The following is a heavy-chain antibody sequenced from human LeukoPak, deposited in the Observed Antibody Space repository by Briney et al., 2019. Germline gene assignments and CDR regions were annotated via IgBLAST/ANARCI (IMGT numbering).Heavy chain of an antibody. CDR3: AKDSPVATR. V-gene: IGHV3-23*01. D-gene: IGHD2-15*01. J-gene: IGHJ4*02. Sequence: GGSLRLSCAASGFTFSRSAMSWVRQAPGRGLEWVSSITDSGDGTYYADSVKGRFTISRDDSKNTLYLQMNSLRTEDTAVYYCAKDSPVATRWGQGTLVTVSS. CDR1: GFTFSRSA. CDR2: ITDSGDGT.